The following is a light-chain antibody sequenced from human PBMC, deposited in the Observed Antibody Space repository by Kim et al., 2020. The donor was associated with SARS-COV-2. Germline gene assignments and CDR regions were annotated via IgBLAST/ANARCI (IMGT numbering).Light chain of an antibody. V-gene: IGKV2-30*01. J-gene: IGKJ4*01. Sequence: DVITTQSPLSLPVTLGQPASISCRSSQSLVFSDGKTYLNWFHQRPGQSPRRLIYKVSNRDSGVPDRFSGSGSGTDFTLKISRVEAEDVGVYYCMYGTHWPPSFTFGGGTKVDIK. CDR3: MYGTHWPPSFT. CDR2: KVS. CDR1: QSLVFSDGKTY.